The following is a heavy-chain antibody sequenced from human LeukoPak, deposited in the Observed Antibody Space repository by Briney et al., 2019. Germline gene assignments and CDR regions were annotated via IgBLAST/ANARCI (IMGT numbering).Heavy chain of an antibody. CDR2: ISAYNGNT. J-gene: IGHJ4*02. CDR3: ARLMEYCSSTSCAYYFDY. CDR1: GGTFSSYA. D-gene: IGHD2-2*01. V-gene: IGHV1-18*01. Sequence: ASVKVSCKASGGTFSSYAISWVRQAPGQGLEWMGWISAYNGNTNYAQKLQGRVTMTTDTSTSTAYMELRSLRSDDTAVYYCARLMEYCSSTSCAYYFDYWGQGTLVTVSS.